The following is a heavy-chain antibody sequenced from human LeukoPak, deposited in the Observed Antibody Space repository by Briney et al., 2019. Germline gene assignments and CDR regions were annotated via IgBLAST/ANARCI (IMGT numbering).Heavy chain of an antibody. CDR2: IIPNSGGT. CDR3: ARGGDGDYIRWSDP. D-gene: IGHD4-17*01. Sequence: ASVKVSCKASGYTFTGYYMHWVRQAPGQGLEWMGWIIPNSGGTNYAQKFQGRVTMTRDTSISTAYMELSRLRSDDTAVYYCARGGDGDYIRWSDPWGQGTLVTLSS. J-gene: IGHJ5*02. CDR1: GYTFTGYY. V-gene: IGHV1-2*02.